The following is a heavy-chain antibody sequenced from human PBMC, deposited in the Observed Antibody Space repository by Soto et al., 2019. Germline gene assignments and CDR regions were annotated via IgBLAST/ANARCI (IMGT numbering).Heavy chain of an antibody. J-gene: IGHJ2*01. V-gene: IGHV5-51*01. CDR1: GYKFTAYW. Sequence: GESVKISFEASGYKFTAYWIGWVRQMPGKGLEWMGIIYPGDSETRYSPSFQGQVTISVDKSNSTAYLQWNSLEASDTAIYYCARHIGVAVAGTRWYFDLWGRGTLVTVSS. D-gene: IGHD6-19*01. CDR2: IYPGDSET. CDR3: ARHIGVAVAGTRWYFDL.